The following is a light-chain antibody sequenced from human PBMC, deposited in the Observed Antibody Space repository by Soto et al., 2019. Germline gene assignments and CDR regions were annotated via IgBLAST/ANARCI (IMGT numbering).Light chain of an antibody. V-gene: IGKV3-20*01. J-gene: IGKJ1*01. Sequence: EIVLTHSQFTLSLSPSERATLYFRAIESLSSASLAWYQQKPGQAPRRLLYGASTRATGIPDRFSGSGSGTEFTLTISRLEAEDLAVYYCQQYGSSPPKTFGQGTKVDI. CDR2: GAS. CDR1: ESLSSAS. CDR3: QQYGSSPPKT.